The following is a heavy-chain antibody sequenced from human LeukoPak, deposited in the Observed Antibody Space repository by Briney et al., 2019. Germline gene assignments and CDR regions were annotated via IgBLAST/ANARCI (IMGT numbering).Heavy chain of an antibody. D-gene: IGHD2-21*02. CDR3: AGQVTRYKKHIVVVTAIDY. J-gene: IGHJ4*02. CDR1: GGSFSGYY. V-gene: IGHV4-34*01. Sequence: SETLSLTCAVYGGSFSGYYWSWIRQPPGKGLEWIGSIYYSGSTYYNPSLKSRVTISVDTSKNQFSLKLSSVTAADTAVYYCAGQVTRYKKHIVVVTAIDYWGQGTLVTVSS. CDR2: IYYSGST.